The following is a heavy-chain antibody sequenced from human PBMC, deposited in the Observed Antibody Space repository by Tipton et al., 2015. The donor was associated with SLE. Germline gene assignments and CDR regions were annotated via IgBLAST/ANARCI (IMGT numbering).Heavy chain of an antibody. V-gene: IGHV4-59*11. J-gene: IGHJ5*02. CDR3: ARHDTNYGRNWFDP. CDR1: GGSISSHY. CDR2: ISNSETT. D-gene: IGHD2-8*01. Sequence: TLSLTCTVSGGSISSHYWSWIRQAPGKGLEWIGYISNSETTNYNPSLKSRVTISVDTSKNQFSLKLRSVTAADTAVYYCARHDTNYGRNWFDPWGQGTLVTVSS.